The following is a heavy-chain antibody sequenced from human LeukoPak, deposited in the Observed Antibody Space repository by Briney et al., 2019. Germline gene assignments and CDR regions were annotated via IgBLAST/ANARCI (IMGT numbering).Heavy chain of an antibody. V-gene: IGHV4-59*01. CDR3: ARLIGVAAATTNWFDP. CDR1: GGSISSYY. Sequence: SETLSLTCTLSGGSISSYYWSWIRQPPGKGLEWIGYIYYSGSTNYNPSLKSRVTISVDTSKNQFSLKLSSVTAADTAVYYCARLIGVAAATTNWFDPWGQGTLVTVSS. J-gene: IGHJ5*02. D-gene: IGHD6-13*01. CDR2: IYYSGST.